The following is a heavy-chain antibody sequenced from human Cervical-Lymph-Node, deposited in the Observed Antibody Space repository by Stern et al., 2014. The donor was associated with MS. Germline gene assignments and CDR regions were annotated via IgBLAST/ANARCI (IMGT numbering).Heavy chain of an antibody. J-gene: IGHJ4*02. CDR2: IHHSGIP. CDR1: GDSISSGGYS. Sequence: QVQLVESGAGLVKPSQTLSLTCAVSGDSISSGGYSWSWIRQPPGKGLEWIGYIHHSGIPYYNPSLKSRVTISLDRSNNQFSLKLTSVTAADTAMYYCARDSSGFQGYFDYWGQGTLVTVSS. D-gene: IGHD3-22*01. V-gene: IGHV4-30-2*01. CDR3: ARDSSGFQGYFDY.